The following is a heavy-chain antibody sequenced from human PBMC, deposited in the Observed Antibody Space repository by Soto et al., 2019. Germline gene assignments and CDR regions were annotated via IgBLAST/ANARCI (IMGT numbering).Heavy chain of an antibody. CDR1: GGSFSGYY. D-gene: IGHD6-19*01. CDR3: ARAGYSSGWYGYYYYYYGMDV. J-gene: IGHJ6*02. V-gene: IGHV4-34*01. CDR2: INHSGST. Sequence: SEILSLTCAVYGGSFSGYYWSWIRQPPGKGLEWIGEINHSGSTNYNPSLKSRVTISVDTSKNQFSLKLSSVTAADTAVYYCARAGYSSGWYGYYYYYYGMDVWGQGTTVTVSS.